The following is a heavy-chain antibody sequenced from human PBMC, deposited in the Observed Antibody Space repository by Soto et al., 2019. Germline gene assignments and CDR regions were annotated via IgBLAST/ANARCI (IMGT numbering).Heavy chain of an antibody. J-gene: IGHJ4*02. CDR1: GFTFSSYA. Sequence: QVQLVESGGGVVQPGRSLRLSCAASGFTFSSYAMHWVRQAPGKGLEWVEVISYDGSNKYYADSVKGRFTISRDNSKNTLYLQMNSLRAEDTAVYYCARDQGRGYSSSSFDYWGQGTLVTVSS. V-gene: IGHV3-30-3*01. D-gene: IGHD6-13*01. CDR2: ISYDGSNK. CDR3: ARDQGRGYSSSSFDY.